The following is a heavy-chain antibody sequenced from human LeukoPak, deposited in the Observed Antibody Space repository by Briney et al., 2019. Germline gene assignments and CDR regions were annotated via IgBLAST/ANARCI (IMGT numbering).Heavy chain of an antibody. D-gene: IGHD1-26*01. Sequence: SETLSLTCTVSGGSVSRGGYYWNWIRQHPGKGLEWIGFTSYSEGTYYNPSLMSRITISVDRSQNQFSLKMRDVTAADTAVYFCATADWESFYFDSWGQGTLVTVSS. CDR1: GGSVSRGGYY. CDR2: TSYSEGT. V-gene: IGHV4-31*03. CDR3: ATADWESFYFDS. J-gene: IGHJ4*02.